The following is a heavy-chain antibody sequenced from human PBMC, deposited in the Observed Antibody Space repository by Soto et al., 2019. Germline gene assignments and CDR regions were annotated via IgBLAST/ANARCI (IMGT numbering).Heavy chain of an antibody. D-gene: IGHD3-3*01. CDR3: ATYDFWSGLHYYYYYGMDV. CDR2: IYHSGST. J-gene: IGHJ6*02. V-gene: IGHV4-4*02. CDR1: GGSISSSNW. Sequence: SETLSLTCAVSGGSISSSNWWSWVRQPPGKGLEWIGEIYHSGSTNYNPSLKSRVTISVDKSKNQFSLKLSSVTAADTAVYYCATYDFWSGLHYYYYYGMDVWGQGTTVTVSS.